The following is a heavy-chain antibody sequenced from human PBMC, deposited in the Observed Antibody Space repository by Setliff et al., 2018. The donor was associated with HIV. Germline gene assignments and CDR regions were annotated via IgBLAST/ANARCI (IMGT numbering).Heavy chain of an antibody. J-gene: IGHJ3*02. D-gene: IGHD2-15*01. V-gene: IGHV1-18*01. CDR3: ARLASGGWPLEVFAI. CDR1: GYTFTHYA. CDR2: ISAYNGNT. Sequence: ASVKVSCKASGYTFTHYAISWVRQAPGQGLEYLGWISAYNGNTNYAQEVQGRITMTTDASTSTVDMELRSLTSDDTAVYYCARLASGGWPLEVFAIWGQGTMVTVSS.